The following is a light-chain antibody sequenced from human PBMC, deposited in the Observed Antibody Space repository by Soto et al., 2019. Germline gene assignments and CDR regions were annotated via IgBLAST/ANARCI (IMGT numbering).Light chain of an antibody. CDR2: EVV. Sequence: QSALTQPASVSGSPGQSITISCTGTSSDVGGYNFVSWYQQYPGKVPKLMIYEVVNRPSGISNRFSGSKSGNTASLTISGLLVEDEADYFFSSYSSSNPLVFGGGTQLTVL. J-gene: IGLJ2*01. V-gene: IGLV2-14*01. CDR1: SSDVGGYNF. CDR3: SSYSSSNPLV.